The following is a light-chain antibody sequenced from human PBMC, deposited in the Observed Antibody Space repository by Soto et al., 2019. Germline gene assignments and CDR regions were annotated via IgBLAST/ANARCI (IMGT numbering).Light chain of an antibody. CDR1: QSVRIN. CDR2: GAS. J-gene: IGKJ5*01. V-gene: IGKV3-15*01. Sequence: EIVMTQSPATLAVSPGERATLSCRASQSVRINVAWYQQKNGLAPRLLVYGASTRASGIPDRFSGSGSGTEFTLTISSLQPDDFATYYCQQYYNLPIAFGQGTRLEIK. CDR3: QQYYNLPIA.